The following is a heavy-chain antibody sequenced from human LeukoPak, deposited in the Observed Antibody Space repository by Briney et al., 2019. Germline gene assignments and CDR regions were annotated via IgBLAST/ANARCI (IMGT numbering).Heavy chain of an antibody. CDR2: MSYDGRNK. D-gene: IGHD6-13*01. J-gene: IGHJ4*02. CDR3: ANGRPVRSSWDPEFDF. CDR1: GFTFSTYD. Sequence: GGSLRLSCAASGFTFSTYDMHWFGQAPGKGLDWLASMSYDGRNKYYIMSVKGRFTISRDNSNHTLSLQMDSLRAEDTAVYYCANGRPVRSSWDPEFDFWGQGTLVTASS. V-gene: IGHV3-30*18.